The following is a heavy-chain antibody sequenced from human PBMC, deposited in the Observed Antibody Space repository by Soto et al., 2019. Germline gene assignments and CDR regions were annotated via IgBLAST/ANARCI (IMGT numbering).Heavy chain of an antibody. Sequence: LVESGGGVVQPGRSLRLSCEASGVSFRSYAMHWVSQVPGKEPEWVAVISHDGSSDYYADPVKGRFTISRDNLRNTLYLQMNSRRVEDTGVYHCARPPVGMTMKLVAFDIWGQGTKVTVSS. V-gene: IGHV3-30*03. J-gene: IGHJ3*02. D-gene: IGHD3-22*01. CDR1: GVSFRSYA. CDR3: ARPPVGMTMKLVAFDI. CDR2: ISHDGSSD.